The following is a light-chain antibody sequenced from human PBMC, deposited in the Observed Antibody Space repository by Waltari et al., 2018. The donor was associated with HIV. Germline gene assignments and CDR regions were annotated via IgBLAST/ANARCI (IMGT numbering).Light chain of an antibody. Sequence: QSVLTPVPSVSAAPSPTVTIPCSGNTSNIGTHYVSWYRQLPGTAPKLLIFDNDQRPSGIPGRFSGSKSGTSAILAITGLQTGDEADYYCATWDSSSLTGVFGGGTRLTVL. V-gene: IGLV1-51*01. CDR2: DND. CDR1: TSNIGTHY. J-gene: IGLJ3*02. CDR3: ATWDSSSLTGV.